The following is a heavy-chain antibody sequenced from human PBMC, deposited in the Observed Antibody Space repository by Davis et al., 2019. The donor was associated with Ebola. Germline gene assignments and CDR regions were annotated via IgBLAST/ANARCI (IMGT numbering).Heavy chain of an antibody. J-gene: IGHJ6*02. D-gene: IGHD3-10*01. CDR1: GFSVSTKY. V-gene: IGHV3-53*01. Sequence: GESLKISCAASGFSVSTKYMNWVRQAPGKGLQWVSIMYSGGIIYYADSVKGRFTISRDSSKNTLYLQMNNLRAEDTAVYYCARGDFYYGVDVWGRGTTVTVSS. CDR2: MYSGGII. CDR3: ARGDFYYGVDV.